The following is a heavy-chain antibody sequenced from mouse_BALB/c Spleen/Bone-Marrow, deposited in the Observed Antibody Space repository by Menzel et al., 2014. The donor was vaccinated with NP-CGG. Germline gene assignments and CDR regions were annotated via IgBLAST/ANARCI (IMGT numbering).Heavy chain of an antibody. Sequence: EVKLMESGPGLVKPSQSLSLTCSVTGYAITSGYNWNWIRQFLGNKLEWMGYISYDGSNNYNPSLKNRISITRDTSKNQLFLKLNSVTSEDTATYYCARLDGYDWYFDVWGAGTTVTVSS. V-gene: IGHV3-6*02. J-gene: IGHJ1*01. D-gene: IGHD2-2*01. CDR2: ISYDGSN. CDR1: GYAITSGYN. CDR3: ARLDGYDWYFDV.